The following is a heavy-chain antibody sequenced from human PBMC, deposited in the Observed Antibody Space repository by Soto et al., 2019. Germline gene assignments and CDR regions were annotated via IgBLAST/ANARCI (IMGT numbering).Heavy chain of an antibody. J-gene: IGHJ3*02. CDR3: ARGGAGAAATNDAFDI. CDR2: IYYSGST. Sequence: QVQLQESGPGLVKPSQTLSLTCTVSGGSISSGGYYWSWIRQLPGKGLEWIGYIYYSGSTYYNPSLKSRVTISVDTSKNQFSLKLSSVTAADTAVYYCARGGAGAAATNDAFDIWGQGTMVTVSS. D-gene: IGHD6-13*01. CDR1: GGSISSGGYY. V-gene: IGHV4-31*03.